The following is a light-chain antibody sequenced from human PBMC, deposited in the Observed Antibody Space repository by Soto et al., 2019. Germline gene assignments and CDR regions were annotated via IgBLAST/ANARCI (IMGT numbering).Light chain of an antibody. CDR2: DIS. V-gene: IGLV2-14*01. CDR1: SSDVGGYNY. J-gene: IGLJ1*01. Sequence: QSVLTQPASVSGSPGQSITISCTGTSSDVGGYNYVSWYQQHPGKAPKLMIYDISNRPSGVSNRLPGSKSGNTASLTISGLQAEDEADYYCSSYTSSSTEVFGTGTKVTV. CDR3: SSYTSSSTEV.